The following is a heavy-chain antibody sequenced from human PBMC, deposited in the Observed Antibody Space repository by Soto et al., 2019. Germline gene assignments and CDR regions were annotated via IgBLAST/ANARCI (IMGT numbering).Heavy chain of an antibody. CDR1: GLSVSNYW. CDR2: INENADIP. Sequence: GGSLRLSCAASGLSVSNYWMHWVRQTPGKGLVWVSRINENADIPTYADSVKGRFTISRDNSKNTLYLQMNSLRAEDTAVYYCARVTRLMTFYDSSGYSPLFDYWGQGTLVTVS. V-gene: IGHV3-74*01. D-gene: IGHD3-22*01. J-gene: IGHJ4*02. CDR3: ARVTRLMTFYDSSGYSPLFDY.